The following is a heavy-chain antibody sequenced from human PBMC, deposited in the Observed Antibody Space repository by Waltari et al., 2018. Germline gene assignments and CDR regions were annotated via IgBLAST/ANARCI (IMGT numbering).Heavy chain of an antibody. CDR1: GYSIRSGYY. J-gene: IGHJ4*02. Sequence: QVQLQESGPGLVKPSETLSLTCAVSGYSIRSGYYWGWIRQPPGNGLAWIGSIYNSGCTYYNPSLKSRVTISVDTSTNQFSLKLSSVTAADTAVYYCARDDPSGFPLDYWGQGTLVTVSS. CDR2: IYNSGCT. V-gene: IGHV4-38-2*02. CDR3: ARDDPSGFPLDY. D-gene: IGHD3-10*01.